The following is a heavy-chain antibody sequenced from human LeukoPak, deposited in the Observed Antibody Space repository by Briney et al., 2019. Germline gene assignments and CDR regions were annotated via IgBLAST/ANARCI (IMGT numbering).Heavy chain of an antibody. CDR3: ARVYYDLWNYNWFDP. CDR1: GGSISSYY. V-gene: IGHV4-59*01. D-gene: IGHD3-3*01. J-gene: IGHJ5*02. Sequence: SETLSLTCTVSGGSISSYYWSWIRQPPGKGLEWIGYIYYSGSTNYNPSLKSRVTISVDTSKNQFSLKLSSVTAADTAVYYCARVYYDLWNYNWFDPWGQGTLVTVSS. CDR2: IYYSGST.